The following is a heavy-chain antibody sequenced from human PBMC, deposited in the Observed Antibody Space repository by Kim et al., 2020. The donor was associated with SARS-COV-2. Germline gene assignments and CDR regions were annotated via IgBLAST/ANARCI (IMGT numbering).Heavy chain of an antibody. J-gene: IGHJ6*02. CDR3: ARGHYDYGDVVFGMDV. D-gene: IGHD4-17*01. V-gene: IGHV1-69*13. CDR1: GGTFSSYA. Sequence: SVKVSCKASGGTFSSYAISWVRQAPGQGLEWMGGIIPIFGTANYAQKFQGRVTITADESTSTAYMELSSLRSEDTAVYYCARGHYDYGDVVFGMDVWGQGTTVTVSS. CDR2: IIPIFGTA.